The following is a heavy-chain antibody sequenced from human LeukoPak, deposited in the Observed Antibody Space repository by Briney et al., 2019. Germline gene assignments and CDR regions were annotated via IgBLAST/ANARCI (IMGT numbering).Heavy chain of an antibody. Sequence: GGSLRLSCAASGFTFSSYGMHWVRQAPGKGLEWVAFIRYDGSNKYYADPVKGRFTISRDNSKNTLYLQMNSLRAEDTAVYYCAKDSHAMVRQNWLDPWGQGTLVTVSS. D-gene: IGHD3-10*01. V-gene: IGHV3-30*02. CDR3: AKDSHAMVRQNWLDP. CDR2: IRYDGSNK. J-gene: IGHJ5*02. CDR1: GFTFSSYG.